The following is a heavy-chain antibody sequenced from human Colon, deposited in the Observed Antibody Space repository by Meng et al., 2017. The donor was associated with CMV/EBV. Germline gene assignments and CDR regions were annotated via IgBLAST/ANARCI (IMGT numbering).Heavy chain of an antibody. CDR3: ARVFDYWTGYYWG. Sequence: GGSLRLSCTASGFTFSNYWMHWVRHVPGKGLEWVSRISTDGVSTSYAGSVEGRFIISRDNAKNTLYLQMNSLRAEDTAVYYCARVFDYWTGYYWGWGQGTLVTVSS. CDR1: GFTFSNYW. CDR2: ISTDGVST. V-gene: IGHV3-74*01. J-gene: IGHJ4*02. D-gene: IGHD3/OR15-3a*01.